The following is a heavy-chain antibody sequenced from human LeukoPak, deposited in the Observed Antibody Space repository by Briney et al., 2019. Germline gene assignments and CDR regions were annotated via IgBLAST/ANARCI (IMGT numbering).Heavy chain of an antibody. J-gene: IGHJ4*02. CDR2: IKSDGSRA. CDR1: GFTFISDA. D-gene: IGHD2-15*01. Sequence: QAGGSLRLSCVVSGFTFISDAMSWVRQAPGKGLVWVSRIKSDGSRADYADSVKGRFTISRDNAKNTLYLQMNSLRAEDTAVYYCARELPFDYWGQGTLVTVSS. CDR3: ARELPFDY. V-gene: IGHV3-74*01.